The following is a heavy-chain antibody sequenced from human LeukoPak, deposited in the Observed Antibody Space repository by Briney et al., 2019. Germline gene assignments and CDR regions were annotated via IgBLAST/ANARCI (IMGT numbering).Heavy chain of an antibody. J-gene: IGHJ4*02. V-gene: IGHV4-39*01. CDR3: ASHRRLGYCSGGSCYNFDY. Sequence: SSETLSLTCTVSGGSISSSSYYWGWIRQPPGKGLEWIGSIYYSGSTYYNPSLKSRVTISVDTSKNQFSLKLSSVTAADTAVYYCASHRRLGYCSGGSCYNFDYWGQGTLVTVSS. CDR2: IYYSGST. D-gene: IGHD2-15*01. CDR1: GGSISSSSYY.